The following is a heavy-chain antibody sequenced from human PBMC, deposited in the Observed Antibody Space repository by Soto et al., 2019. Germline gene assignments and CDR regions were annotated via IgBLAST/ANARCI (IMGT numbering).Heavy chain of an antibody. J-gene: IGHJ4*02. CDR1: RFTFSSYA. CDR3: ARARKGYYDSSGSLAY. V-gene: IGHV3-30-3*01. Sequence: PGGSLRLSCAASRFTFSSYAMHWVRQAPGKGLEWVTVISYDGSKKYYADSVKGRFTISRDNSKNTVYLHMNSLRPDDTAVYYCARARKGYYDSSGSLAYWGQGTLVTVSS. CDR2: ISYDGSKK. D-gene: IGHD3-22*01.